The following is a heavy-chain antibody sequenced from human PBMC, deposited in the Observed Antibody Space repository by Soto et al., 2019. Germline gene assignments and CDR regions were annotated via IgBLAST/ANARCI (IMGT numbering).Heavy chain of an antibody. Sequence: EVQLVESGGGLVQPGGSLKLSCAASGFTLSGFDLHWVRQASGEGLEWIGRIKTKVESYATEYAASVKGRFSISRDDSNNTAYLEINSLETEDTAIYYCTRRRCSGGDCYSDFHFWGQGGLVTVSS. CDR2: IKTKVESYAT. V-gene: IGHV3-73*01. CDR3: TRRRCSGGDCYSDFHF. J-gene: IGHJ4*02. CDR1: GFTLSGFD. D-gene: IGHD2-15*01.